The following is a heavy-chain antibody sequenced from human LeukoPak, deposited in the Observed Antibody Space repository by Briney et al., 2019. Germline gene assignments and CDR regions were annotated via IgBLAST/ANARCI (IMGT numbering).Heavy chain of an antibody. CDR2: IVVGSGNT. CDR3: AASPYYDSSGYHSGNDAFDI. V-gene: IGHV1-58*01. J-gene: IGHJ3*02. D-gene: IGHD3-22*01. Sequence: ASVKVSCKASGFTFTSSAVQWVRQARGQRLEWIGWIVVGSGNTNYAQKFQESVTITRDMSTSTAYMELSSLKSEDTAVYYGAASPYYDSSGYHSGNDAFDIWAQGTMVTVLS. CDR1: GFTFTSSA.